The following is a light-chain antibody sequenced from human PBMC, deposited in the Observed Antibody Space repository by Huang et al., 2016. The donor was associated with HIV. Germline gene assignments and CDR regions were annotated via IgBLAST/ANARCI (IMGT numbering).Light chain of an antibody. J-gene: IGKJ1*01. Sequence: VLTQSPGPLSLSPGERATLSCRASQSVSSYYLAWYQQKLGLAPRLLISGTSNRATGIPDRFSGSGSGTDFTLTINKLEPQDSAVYYCHHYGSSPWTFGQGTKVEI. CDR3: HHYGSSPWT. V-gene: IGKV3-20*01. CDR2: GTS. CDR1: QSVSSYY.